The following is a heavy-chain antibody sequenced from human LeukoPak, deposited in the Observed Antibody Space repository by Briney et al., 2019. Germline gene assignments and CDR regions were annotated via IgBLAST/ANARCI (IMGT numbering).Heavy chain of an antibody. D-gene: IGHD6-19*01. CDR3: AREGVGIAVAGTGNWYFDL. V-gene: IGHV7-4-1*02. CDR1: GYTFTGYY. J-gene: IGHJ2*01. CDR2: INTNTGNP. Sequence: ASVKVSCKASGYTFTGYYMHWVRQAPGQGLEWMGWINTNTGNPTYAQGFTGRFVFSLDTSVSTAYLQISSLKAEDTAVYYCAREGVGIAVAGTGNWYFDLWGRGTLVTVSS.